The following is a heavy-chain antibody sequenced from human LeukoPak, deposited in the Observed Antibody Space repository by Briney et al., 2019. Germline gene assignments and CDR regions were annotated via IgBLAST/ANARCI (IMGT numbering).Heavy chain of an antibody. V-gene: IGHV1-46*01. CDR3: ARGPTKYSSSWQNDY. J-gene: IGHJ4*02. CDR1: GYAFTSYY. D-gene: IGHD6-13*01. Sequence: ASVKVSCKASGYAFTSYYMHWVRQAPGQGLEWMGIINPSGGSTSYAQKFQGRVTMTRDTSTSTVYMELSSLRSEDTAVYYCARGPTKYSSSWQNDYWGQGTLVTVSS. CDR2: INPSGGST.